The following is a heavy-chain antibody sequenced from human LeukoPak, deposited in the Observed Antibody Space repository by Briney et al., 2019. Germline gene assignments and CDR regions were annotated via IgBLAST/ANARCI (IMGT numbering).Heavy chain of an antibody. CDR3: AKSGFVLGAGAFDM. V-gene: IGHV3-23*01. CDR2: ISGSGDRT. CDR1: GFTFSSSA. Sequence: GGSLRLSCAASGFTFSSSAMNWVRQAPGMGLGWVAGISGSGDRTFYTDSVKGRFTISRDNSKNTLLLHMNSLKVEDTAVYYCAKSGFVLGAGAFDMWGQGIMVTVSS. D-gene: IGHD3-10*01. J-gene: IGHJ3*02.